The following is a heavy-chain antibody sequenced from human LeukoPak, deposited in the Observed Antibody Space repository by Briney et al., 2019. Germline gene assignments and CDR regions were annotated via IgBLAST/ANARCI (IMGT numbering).Heavy chain of an antibody. J-gene: IGHJ3*01. CDR2: IGTAGDT. CDR3: ARGFGTAFGEVITIAFDV. V-gene: IGHV3-13*01. CDR1: GFTFSNYD. D-gene: IGHD3-16*02. Sequence: GGSLRLSCAASGFTFSNYDLHWVRQPTGRGLEWVSGIGTAGDTYYPGSVKGRFTISRENAKNSVYLQMNSLRAGDTAVYYCARGFGTAFGEVITIAFDVWGRGTMVTVSS.